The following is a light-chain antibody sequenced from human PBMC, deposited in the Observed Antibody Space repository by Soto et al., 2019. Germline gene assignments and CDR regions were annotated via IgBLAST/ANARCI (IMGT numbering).Light chain of an antibody. CDR3: QSYDSSLDYV. Sequence: QSVLTQPLSVSGAPGQRVTISCTGSSSNIGAGYDVHWYQQLPGTAPKLLIYGNSNRPSGVPDRFSGSKSGTSASLAITGLQAEDEADYYCQSYDSSLDYVFGTGTKLTVL. V-gene: IGLV1-40*01. CDR2: GNS. J-gene: IGLJ1*01. CDR1: SSNIGAGYD.